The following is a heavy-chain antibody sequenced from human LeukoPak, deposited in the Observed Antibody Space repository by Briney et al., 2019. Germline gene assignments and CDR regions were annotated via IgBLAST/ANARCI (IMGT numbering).Heavy chain of an antibody. CDR1: GDSISSYY. Sequence: SETLSLTCTVSGDSISSYYWSWVRQPPGKGLEWIGYIYHSGNTNSNPSLKSRVTISVDTTKNQFSLKLSSVTAADTAVYYCARSIIVVVAAGALDIWGQGTMVTVSS. J-gene: IGHJ3*02. V-gene: IGHV4-59*08. D-gene: IGHD2-21*02. CDR3: ARSIIVVVAAGALDI. CDR2: IYHSGNT.